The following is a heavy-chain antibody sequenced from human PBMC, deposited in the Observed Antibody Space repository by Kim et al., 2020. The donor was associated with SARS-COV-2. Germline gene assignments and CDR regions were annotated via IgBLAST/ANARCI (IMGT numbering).Heavy chain of an antibody. CDR1: GGSISSYY. CDR3: ARDASNPVYYYYYGMDV. CDR2: IYYSGST. Sequence: SETLSLTCTVSGGSISSYYWSWIRQPPGKGLEWIGYIYYSGSTNYNPSLKSRVTISVDTSKNQFSLKLSSVTAADTAVYYCARDASNPVYYYYYGMDVWGQGTTVTVSS. V-gene: IGHV4-59*13. J-gene: IGHJ6*02. D-gene: IGHD4-4*01.